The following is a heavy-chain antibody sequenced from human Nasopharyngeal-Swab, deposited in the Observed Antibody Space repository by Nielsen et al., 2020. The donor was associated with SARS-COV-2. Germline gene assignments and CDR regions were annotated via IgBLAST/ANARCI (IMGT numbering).Heavy chain of an antibody. Sequence: SETLSLTCTVSGGSISSGSYYWSWIRQPAGKGLEWIGRIYTSGSTNYNPSLKSRVTISVDTSKNQFSLKLSSVTAAETAVYYCASSGGGYFDYWGQGTLVTVSS. V-gene: IGHV4-61*02. J-gene: IGHJ4*02. CDR3: ASSGGGYFDY. CDR2: IYTSGST. CDR1: GGSISSGSYY. D-gene: IGHD3-16*01.